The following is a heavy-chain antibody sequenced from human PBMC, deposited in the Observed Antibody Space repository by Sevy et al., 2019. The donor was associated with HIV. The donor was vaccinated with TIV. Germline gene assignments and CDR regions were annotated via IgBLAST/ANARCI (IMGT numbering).Heavy chain of an antibody. V-gene: IGHV3-7*03. D-gene: IGHD1-26*01. CDR2: IKRDGSEK. Sequence: GGSLRLSCAASGFTFSNAWMSWVRQAPGKGLEWVDNIKRDGSEKYYLASVKGRFTISRDNAKKALYLQMNNLRADDTALYYCARDCNSATCLWGLDVWGQGTTVTVSS. CDR3: ARDCNSATCLWGLDV. CDR1: GFTFSNAW. J-gene: IGHJ6*02.